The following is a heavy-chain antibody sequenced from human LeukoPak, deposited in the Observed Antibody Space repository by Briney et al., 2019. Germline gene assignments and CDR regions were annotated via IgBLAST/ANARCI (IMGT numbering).Heavy chain of an antibody. CDR1: GFSFSSHS. J-gene: IGHJ4*02. CDR3: ARSGYSAYFNS. V-gene: IGHV3-21*06. CDR2: ISSSGSYL. D-gene: IGHD5-18*01. Sequence: GGSLRLSCAASGFSFSSHSMNWVRQAPGKGLEWVASISSSGSYLHYADSVRGRFSISRGNAKNSLFLEINSLRAEDTAVCYCARSGYSAYFNSWGQGTLLTVSS.